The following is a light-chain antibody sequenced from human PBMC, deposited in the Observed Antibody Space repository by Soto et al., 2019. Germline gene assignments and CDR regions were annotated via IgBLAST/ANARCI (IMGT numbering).Light chain of an antibody. V-gene: IGLV2-14*03. CDR2: DVS. CDR1: SSDVGGYNY. J-gene: IGLJ1*01. Sequence: QSALTQPASVSGSPGQSITISCTGTSSDVGGYNYVSWYQHHPGKAPKLMIFDVSNRPSGVSNRFSGSKSGNTASLTISGLRPEDEAEYYCSSYTTSNTRQIVFGTGTKLTVL. CDR3: SSYTTSNTRQIV.